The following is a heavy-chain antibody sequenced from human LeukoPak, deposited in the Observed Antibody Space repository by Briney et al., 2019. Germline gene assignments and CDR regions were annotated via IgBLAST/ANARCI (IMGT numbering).Heavy chain of an antibody. J-gene: IGHJ4*02. V-gene: IGHV1-69*06. CDR3: ARDREVYCSGGSRLNYYFDY. Sequence: ASVKVSCTASGGTFGSYTISWVRQAPGQGLEWVGGIIPIFGTANYAQKFQGRVTITADKSTSTAYMELSRLRSEDTAVYYCARDREVYCSGGSRLNYYFDYWGQGTLVTVSS. CDR1: GGTFGSYT. CDR2: IIPIFGTA. D-gene: IGHD2-15*01.